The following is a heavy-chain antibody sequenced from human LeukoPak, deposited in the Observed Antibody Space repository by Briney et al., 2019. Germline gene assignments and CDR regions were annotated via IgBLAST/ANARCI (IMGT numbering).Heavy chain of an antibody. CDR1: GGSISSGDYY. V-gene: IGHV4-30-4*08. CDR3: ARGRRRYNWFDP. J-gene: IGHJ5*02. CDR2: IYYSGST. D-gene: IGHD3-10*01. Sequence: SETLSLTCTVSGGSISSGDYYWSWIPQPPGKGLEWIGYIYYSGSTYYNPSLKSRVTISVDTSKNQFSLKLSSVTAADTAVYYCARGRRRYNWFDPWGQGTLVTVSS.